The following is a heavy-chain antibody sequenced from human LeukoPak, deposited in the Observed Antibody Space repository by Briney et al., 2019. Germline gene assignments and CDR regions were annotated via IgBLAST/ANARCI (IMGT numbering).Heavy chain of an antibody. D-gene: IGHD5-24*01. CDR3: ARHMRWLQLTLYFDI. J-gene: IGHJ2*01. Sequence: SETLSLTCTVSGGSISTTSYYWGWIRQPPGKGLEWIGRIYYSGSTYYNPSLNSRVTISVDTSNKQFSLKLSSVTAADTAVYYCARHMRWLQLTLYFDILGRSTLVTLSS. CDR2: IYYSGST. V-gene: IGHV4-39*01. CDR1: GGSISTTSYY.